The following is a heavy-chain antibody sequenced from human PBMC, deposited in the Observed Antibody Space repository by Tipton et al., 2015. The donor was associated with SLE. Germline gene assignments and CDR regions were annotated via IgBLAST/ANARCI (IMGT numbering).Heavy chain of an antibody. V-gene: IGHV4-38-2*02. Sequence: TLSLTCTVSGYSLSTGYYWGWIRQPPGKGLEWIGNMYQTGTTDYNPSLKSRVTISIDTSKNQFSLKLSAVTAADTAVYYCARQAYYSSGYADYWGQGTLVTVSS. CDR3: ARQAYYSSGYADY. CDR1: GYSLSTGYY. CDR2: MYQTGTT. D-gene: IGHD3-22*01. J-gene: IGHJ4*02.